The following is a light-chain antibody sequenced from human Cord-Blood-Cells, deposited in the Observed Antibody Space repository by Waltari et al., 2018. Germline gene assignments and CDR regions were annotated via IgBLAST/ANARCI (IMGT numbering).Light chain of an antibody. CDR2: AAS. CDR3: QQSYSTPYT. Sequence: DIQMTQSPSSLSASVGDRVHITCRTSQSISSYLNWYQQNPWKAPKLLIYAASSLQSGVPSRFSGSGSGTDFTLTISSLQPEDFATYYCQQSYSTPYTFGQGTNLEIK. V-gene: IGKV1-39*01. J-gene: IGKJ2*01. CDR1: QSISSY.